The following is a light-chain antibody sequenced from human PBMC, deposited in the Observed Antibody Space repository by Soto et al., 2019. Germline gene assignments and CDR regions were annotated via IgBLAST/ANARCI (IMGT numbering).Light chain of an antibody. J-gene: IGKJ5*01. CDR3: QQYGSSPMT. CDR1: QSVSSY. CDR2: GAS. Sequence: ELVLTQSPATLSLSPGERATLSCRASQSVSSYLAWYQQKPGQAPRLLIYGASSRATGIPDRFSGSGSGTDFTLTISRLEPEDFAVYCCQQYGSSPMTFGQGTRLEIK. V-gene: IGKV3-20*01.